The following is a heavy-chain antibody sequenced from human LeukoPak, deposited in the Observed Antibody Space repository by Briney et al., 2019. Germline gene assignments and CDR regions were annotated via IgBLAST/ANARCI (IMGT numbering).Heavy chain of an antibody. J-gene: IGHJ5*02. Sequence: GGSLRLSCAASGFTVSDNHMSWVRQAPGKGLEWVSIIYSAGRTYYTDSVKGRFTISRDNSKNTLYLQMNSLTAEDTAVYYCARDRGEGFDLWGQGTLVTVSS. V-gene: IGHV3-53*01. D-gene: IGHD3-10*01. CDR3: ARDRGEGFDL. CDR1: GFTVSDNH. CDR2: IYSAGRT.